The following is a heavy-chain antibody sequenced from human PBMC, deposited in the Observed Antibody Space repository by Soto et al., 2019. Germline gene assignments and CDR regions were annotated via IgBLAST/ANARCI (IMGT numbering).Heavy chain of an antibody. CDR1: GFTVSSNY. CDR2: IYSGGST. Sequence: PGGSLRLSCAASGFTVSSNYMSWVRQAPGKGLEWVSVIYSGGSTYYADSVKGRFTISRDNSKNTLYLQMNSLRAEDTAVYYCARASVRNDILTGYYYGMDVWGQGTTVTVSS. J-gene: IGHJ6*02. CDR3: ARASVRNDILTGYYYGMDV. D-gene: IGHD3-9*01. V-gene: IGHV3-53*01.